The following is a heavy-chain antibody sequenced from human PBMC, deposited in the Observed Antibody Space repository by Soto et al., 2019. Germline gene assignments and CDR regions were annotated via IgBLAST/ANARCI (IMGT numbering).Heavy chain of an antibody. CDR1: GFTVRSNY. CDR3: AREPPYYYDSSGPNWFDP. Sequence: PVGSLRLSCAASGFTVRSNYMSWVRQAPGKWLEWVSVIYSGGSTYYADSVEGRFTISRDNSKNTLYLQMSSLRAEDTAVYYCAREPPYYYDSSGPNWFDPWGQGTLVTVSS. V-gene: IGHV3-66*01. CDR2: IYSGGST. D-gene: IGHD3-22*01. J-gene: IGHJ5*02.